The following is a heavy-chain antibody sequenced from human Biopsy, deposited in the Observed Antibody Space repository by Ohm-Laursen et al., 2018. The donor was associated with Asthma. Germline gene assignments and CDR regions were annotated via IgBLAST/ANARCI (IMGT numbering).Heavy chain of an antibody. Sequence: ASVKVSCKTSGYTFNSAGITWVRQAPGQGLEWMGWISVYNGNTKVAQKLQDRVTMITDTSTSTAYMELRSLRPDDTAVYFCARAVDYSHYYGIDVWGQGTTATVS. CDR2: ISVYNGNT. J-gene: IGHJ6*02. CDR3: ARAVDYSHYYGIDV. D-gene: IGHD3-10*01. V-gene: IGHV1-18*01. CDR1: GYTFNSAG.